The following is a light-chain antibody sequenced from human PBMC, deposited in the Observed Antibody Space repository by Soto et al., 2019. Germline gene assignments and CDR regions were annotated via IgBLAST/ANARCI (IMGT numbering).Light chain of an antibody. J-gene: IGKJ2*01. V-gene: IGKV3-15*01. CDR1: QSITTN. Sequence: IEMTQSTATLCVSPGERVTLSCRASQSITTNLVWYQQKAGQAPRLLIYGASTRATGIPARFSGSGSGTDFTLTISTLEPEDFALYYCHQYNSWPPGTFGQGTKVDI. CDR3: HQYNSWPPGT. CDR2: GAS.